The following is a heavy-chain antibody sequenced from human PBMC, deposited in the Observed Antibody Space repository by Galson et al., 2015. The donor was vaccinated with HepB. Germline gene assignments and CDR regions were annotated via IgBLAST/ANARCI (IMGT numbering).Heavy chain of an antibody. Sequence: SLRLSCAASGFTFSSYGMHWVRQAPGKGLKWVAVISYDGSNKYYADSVKGRFTISRDNSKNTLYLQMNSLRAEDTAVYYCAILPLAAAGRGLDYWGQGTLVTVSS. CDR2: ISYDGSNK. V-gene: IGHV3-30*03. CDR3: AILPLAAAGRGLDY. CDR1: GFTFSSYG. D-gene: IGHD6-13*01. J-gene: IGHJ4*02.